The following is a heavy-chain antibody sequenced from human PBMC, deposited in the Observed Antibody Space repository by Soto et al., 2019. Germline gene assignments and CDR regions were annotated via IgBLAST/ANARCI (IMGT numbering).Heavy chain of an antibody. J-gene: IGHJ5*02. CDR2: INAGNGNT. CDR1: GYTFTSYA. V-gene: IGHV1-3*01. CDR3: ARSYYYDSSGSRFDP. D-gene: IGHD3-22*01. Sequence: GASVKVSCKASGYTFTSYAMHWVRQAPGQRLEWMGWINAGNGNTKYAQKFQGRVTMTRDTSASTVYMELSSLRSEDTAVYYCARSYYYDSSGSRFDPWGQGTLVTSPQ.